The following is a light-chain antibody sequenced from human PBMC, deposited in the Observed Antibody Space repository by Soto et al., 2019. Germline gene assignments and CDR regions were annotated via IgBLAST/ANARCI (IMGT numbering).Light chain of an antibody. V-gene: IGKV3-15*01. Sequence: EIVMTQSPATLSVSPGERATLSCRASQSVSTNLAWYQQKPGQAPRLLIYAASVRATGIPARFSGSGSGTEFTLTLSSLQSEDFAVYYWQQYDAGPPHLSFGGGTKVEIK. CDR1: QSVSTN. J-gene: IGKJ4*01. CDR2: AAS. CDR3: QQYDAGPPHLS.